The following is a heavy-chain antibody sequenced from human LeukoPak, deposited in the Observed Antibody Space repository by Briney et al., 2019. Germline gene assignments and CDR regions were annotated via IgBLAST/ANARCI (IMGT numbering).Heavy chain of an antibody. D-gene: IGHD3-3*01. J-gene: IGHJ5*02. Sequence: ASVKVSCKASGYTFTSYGISWVRQAPGQGLEWMGWISVYNGNTNYAQKLQGRVTMTTDTSTSTAYMELRSLRSDDTAVYYCARVSLEWLFGDWFDPWGQGTLVTVSS. CDR3: ARVSLEWLFGDWFDP. V-gene: IGHV1-18*01. CDR1: GYTFTSYG. CDR2: ISVYNGNT.